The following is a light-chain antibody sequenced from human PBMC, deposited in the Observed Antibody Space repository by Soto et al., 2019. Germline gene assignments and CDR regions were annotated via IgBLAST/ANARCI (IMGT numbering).Light chain of an antibody. CDR3: QQYETSPRT. CDR2: GAS. Sequence: EIVLTQSPGTLSLSQGERTTLSCRASQSVSSNFLDWYQQKPGQAPRLLIYGASSRATGIPDRFSGSGSGTDFTLTISRLEPEDFAVYYCQQYETSPRTFGQGTKVDIK. V-gene: IGKV3-20*01. CDR1: QSVSSNF. J-gene: IGKJ1*01.